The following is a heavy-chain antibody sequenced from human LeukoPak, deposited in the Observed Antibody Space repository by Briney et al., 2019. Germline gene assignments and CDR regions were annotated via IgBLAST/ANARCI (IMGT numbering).Heavy chain of an antibody. CDR1: GGSFSGYY. V-gene: IGHV4-34*01. J-gene: IGHJ4*02. CDR3: ALLYGSGSYYNLRGDY. CDR2: INHSGST. Sequence: SETLSLTCAVYGGSFSGYYWSWIRQPPGKGLEWIGEINHSGSTNYNPSLKSRVTISVDTSKNQFTLKLSSVTAADTAVYYCALLYGSGSYYNLRGDYWGQGTLVTVSS. D-gene: IGHD3-10*01.